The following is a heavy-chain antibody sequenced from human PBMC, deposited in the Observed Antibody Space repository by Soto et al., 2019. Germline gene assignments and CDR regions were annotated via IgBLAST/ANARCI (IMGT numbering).Heavy chain of an antibody. CDR3: AKSTGGSTTFYFDY. Sequence: GGSLRLSCAASGFSFSDCGMHWVRQAPGKGLEWVAVLTYDGAHEYYGDSVKGRFTISRDNSKNTLFLQMSSLRAEDTAVYYCAKSTGGSTTFYFDYWGQGTLVTVSS. CDR1: GFSFSDCG. J-gene: IGHJ4*02. V-gene: IGHV3-30*18. CDR2: LTYDGAHE. D-gene: IGHD2-15*01.